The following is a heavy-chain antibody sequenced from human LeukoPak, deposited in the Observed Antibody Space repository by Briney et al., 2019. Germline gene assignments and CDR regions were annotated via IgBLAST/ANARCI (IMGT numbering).Heavy chain of an antibody. CDR1: GFTFSSYW. J-gene: IGHJ3*02. Sequence: GGSLRLSCAASGFTFSSYWMSWVRQAPGKGLEWVANIKQDGSEKYYVDSVKGRFTISRDNSKNTLYLQMNSLRAEDTAVYYCARRSASEGDFWSGYYEAADAFDIWGQGTMVTVSS. CDR2: IKQDGSEK. D-gene: IGHD3-3*01. V-gene: IGHV3-7*01. CDR3: ARRSASEGDFWSGYYEAADAFDI.